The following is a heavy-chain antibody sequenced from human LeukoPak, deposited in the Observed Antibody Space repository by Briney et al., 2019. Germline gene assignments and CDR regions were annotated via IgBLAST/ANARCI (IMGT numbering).Heavy chain of an antibody. V-gene: IGHV1-69*13. Sequence: GASVKVSCKASGGTFSSYAIGWVRQAPGQGLEWMGGIIPIFGTANYAQKFQGRVTITADESTSTAYMELSSLRSEDTAVYYCATYPVVTPDLDYWGQGTLVTVSS. J-gene: IGHJ4*02. CDR2: IIPIFGTA. D-gene: IGHD4-23*01. CDR1: GGTFSSYA. CDR3: ATYPVVTPDLDY.